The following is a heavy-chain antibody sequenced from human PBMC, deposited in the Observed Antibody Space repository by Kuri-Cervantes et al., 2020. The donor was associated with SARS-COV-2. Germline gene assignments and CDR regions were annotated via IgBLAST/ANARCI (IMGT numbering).Heavy chain of an antibody. Sequence: SETLSLTCTVSNGSISTAGYYWSWIRQPPGKGPEWIGYIYHSGSTYYNPSLRSRVTISIDKSKNQFSVSLSSVTAADTAVYYCARPVVADYDPFDIWGQGTLVTVSS. CDR1: NGSISTAGYY. J-gene: IGHJ3*02. V-gene: IGHV4-30-2*01. CDR3: ARPVVADYDPFDI. D-gene: IGHD3/OR15-3a*01. CDR2: IYHSGST.